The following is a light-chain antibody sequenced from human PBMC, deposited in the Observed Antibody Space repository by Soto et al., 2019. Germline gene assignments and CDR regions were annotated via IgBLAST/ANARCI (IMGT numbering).Light chain of an antibody. J-gene: IGKJ5*01. CDR3: QQSYSTPIS. CDR1: QSISSW. Sequence: GDRVTITCRASQSISSWLAWYQQKPGKAPKLLIYKASTLKSGVPSRFSGSGSGTEFTLTISSLQPDDFATYYCQQSYSTPISFGQGTRLEIK. CDR2: KAS. V-gene: IGKV1-5*03.